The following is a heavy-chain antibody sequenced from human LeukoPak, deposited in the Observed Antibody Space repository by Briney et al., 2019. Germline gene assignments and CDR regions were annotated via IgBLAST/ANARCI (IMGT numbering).Heavy chain of an antibody. Sequence: ASVKVSCKASGYTFTSYDINWVRQATGQGLEWMGWMDPNSGNTGYAQTFQGRVTMTRNTSLSTAYMEVSSLRSEDTAVYYCARAFRLEGDYYYYGMDVCGQGTTATVSS. V-gene: IGHV1-8*01. CDR2: MDPNSGNT. D-gene: IGHD3-16*01. CDR3: ARAFRLEGDYYYYGMDV. J-gene: IGHJ6*02. CDR1: GYTFTSYD.